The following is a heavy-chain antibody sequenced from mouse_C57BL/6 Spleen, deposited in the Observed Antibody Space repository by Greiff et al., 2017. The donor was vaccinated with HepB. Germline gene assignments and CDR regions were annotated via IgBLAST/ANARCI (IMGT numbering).Heavy chain of an antibody. D-gene: IGHD2-5*01. J-gene: IGHJ1*03. CDR3: TRGGYSNYVYWYFDV. CDR1: GYTFTDYE. CDR2: IDPETGGP. Sequence: QVHVKQSGAELVRPGASVTLSCKASGYTFTDYEMHWVKQTPVHGLEWIGAIDPETGGPAYNQKFKGKAILTADKSSSTAYMELRSLTSEDSAVYYCTRGGYSNYVYWYFDVWGTGTTVTVSS. V-gene: IGHV1-15*01.